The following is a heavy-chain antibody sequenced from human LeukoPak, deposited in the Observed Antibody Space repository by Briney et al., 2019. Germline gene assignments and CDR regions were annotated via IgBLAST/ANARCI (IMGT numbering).Heavy chain of an antibody. D-gene: IGHD3-3*01. Sequence: ASVKVSCKASGYTFTSYGISWLRQAPGQGLEWMGWISAYNGNTNYAQKLQGRVTMNTDTSTSTAYMELRSLRPDDTAVYYWARSLYYDFWSGQTADYWGQGTLVTVSS. CDR1: GYTFTSYG. CDR3: ARSLYYDFWSGQTADY. V-gene: IGHV1-18*01. CDR2: ISAYNGNT. J-gene: IGHJ4*02.